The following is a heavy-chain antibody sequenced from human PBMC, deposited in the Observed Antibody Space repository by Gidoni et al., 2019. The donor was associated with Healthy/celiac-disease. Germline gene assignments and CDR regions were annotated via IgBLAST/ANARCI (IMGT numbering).Heavy chain of an antibody. D-gene: IGHD5-18*01. V-gene: IGHV3-33*01. CDR1: GFTFSSYG. CDR2: IWYDGSNK. CDR3: ARDTAMVTLDY. Sequence: QVQLVESGGGVVQPGRSLRLSCAASGFTFSSYGMHWVRQAPGKGLEWVAVIWYDGSNKYYADSVKGRFTISRDNSKNTLYLQMNSLRAEDTAVYYCARDTAMVTLDYWGQGTLVTVSS. J-gene: IGHJ4*02.